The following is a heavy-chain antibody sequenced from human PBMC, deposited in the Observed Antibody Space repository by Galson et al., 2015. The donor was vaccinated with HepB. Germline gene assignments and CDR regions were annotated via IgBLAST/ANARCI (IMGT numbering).Heavy chain of an antibody. CDR2: ISSSGGST. D-gene: IGHD3-22*01. V-gene: IGHV3-23*01. CDR1: TFIFSTSY. J-gene: IGHJ5*02. CDR3: ANGGYYYDNSGYFNWLDP. Sequence: SLRLSCAASTFIFSTSYMHWVRQTPGKGLEWVSGISSSGGSTHYADSVKGRFTISRDNSKNMLYLQMNSLRAEDTAVYYCANGGYYYDNSGYFNWLDPWGQGTLVTVSS.